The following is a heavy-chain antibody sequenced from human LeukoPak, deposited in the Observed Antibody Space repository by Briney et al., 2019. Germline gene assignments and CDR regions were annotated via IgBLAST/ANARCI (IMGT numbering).Heavy chain of an antibody. Sequence: SETLSLTCTVSGGSIRSSYYYWGWIRQPPGKGLEWIGSIYDSGSTYYNPSLKSRVTISVDTSKNQFSLKLSSVTAADTAVYYCATLELGATDDWGQGTLVTVSS. V-gene: IGHV4-39*07. CDR3: ATLELGATDD. CDR1: GGSIRSSYYY. D-gene: IGHD1-26*01. CDR2: IYDSGST. J-gene: IGHJ4*02.